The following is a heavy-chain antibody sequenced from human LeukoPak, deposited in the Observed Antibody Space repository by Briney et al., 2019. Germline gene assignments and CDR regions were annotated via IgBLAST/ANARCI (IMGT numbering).Heavy chain of an antibody. CDR2: ISSSSSTI. CDR3: ARGSLLRFLEWLLMGY. J-gene: IGHJ4*02. V-gene: IGHV3-48*01. Sequence: PGGSLRLSCAASGFTFSSYSMNWVRQAPGKGLEWVSYISSSSSTIYYADSVKGRFTISRDNAKNSLSLQMNSLRAEDTAVYYCARGSLLRFLEWLLMGYWGQGTLVTVSS. D-gene: IGHD3-3*01. CDR1: GFTFSSYS.